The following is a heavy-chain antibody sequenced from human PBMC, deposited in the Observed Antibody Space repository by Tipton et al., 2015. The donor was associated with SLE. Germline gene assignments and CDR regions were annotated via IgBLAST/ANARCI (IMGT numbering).Heavy chain of an antibody. CDR1: GGSISSYY. J-gene: IGHJ4*02. CDR3: AREGCSGGSCYSDY. Sequence: TLSLTCTVSGGSISSYYWSWIRQPPGKGLEWIGYIYYSGSTNYNPSLKSRVTISVDTSKNQFSLKLSSVTAADTAVYYCAREGCSGGSCYSDYWGQGTLVTVPS. D-gene: IGHD2-15*01. CDR2: IYYSGST. V-gene: IGHV4-59*01.